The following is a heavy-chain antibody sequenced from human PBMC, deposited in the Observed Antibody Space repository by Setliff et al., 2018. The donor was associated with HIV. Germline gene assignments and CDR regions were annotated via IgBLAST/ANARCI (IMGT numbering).Heavy chain of an antibody. J-gene: IGHJ4*02. D-gene: IGHD4-17*01. CDR2: IYNSGYS. V-gene: IGHV4-59*12. CDR3: ARDWRAYGVLGS. Sequence: SETLSLTCKVSGASISSYYWSWVRQPPGKGLEWIGYIYNSGYSDSKPSLKSRVTMSLDTSKNQFSLMVRSVTAADTAVYYCARDWRAYGVLGSWGQGMLVTVSS. CDR1: GASISSYY.